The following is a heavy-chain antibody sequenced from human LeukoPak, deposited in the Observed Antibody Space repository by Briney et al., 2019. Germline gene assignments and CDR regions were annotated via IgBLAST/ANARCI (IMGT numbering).Heavy chain of an antibody. CDR2: IYYSGST. D-gene: IGHD1-26*01. J-gene: IGHJ4*02. CDR3: ARLIVVGATPGGFDY. CDR1: GSSISSHY. V-gene: IGHV4-59*11. Sequence: SETLSLTCTVSGSSISSHYWSWIRQPPGKGLEWIGYIYYSGSTNYNPSLKSRVTISVDTSKNQFSLKLSSVTAADTAVYYCARLIVVGATPGGFDYWGQGTLVTVSS.